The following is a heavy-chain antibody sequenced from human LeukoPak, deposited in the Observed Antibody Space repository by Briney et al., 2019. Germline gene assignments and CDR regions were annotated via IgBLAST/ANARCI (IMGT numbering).Heavy chain of an antibody. J-gene: IGHJ6*04. V-gene: IGHV4-4*07. CDR2: IHASGST. CDR1: GGSINSYY. CDR3: ARDIGTRV. D-gene: IGHD1-14*01. Sequence: SETLSLTCTVSGGSINSYYWSWIRQPAGKGLEWIGRIHASGSTNYNPSLKSRVSMSIDMSKNQFSLRLNSVTAADTAVFYCARDIGTRVWGKGTTVIVSS.